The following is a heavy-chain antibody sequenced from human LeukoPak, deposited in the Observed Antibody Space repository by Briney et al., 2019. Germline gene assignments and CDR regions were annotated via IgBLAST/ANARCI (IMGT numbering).Heavy chain of an antibody. V-gene: IGHV1-46*01. CDR1: GYTFTSYF. CDR3: ARGTTVTTYGDAFDI. Sequence: ASVKVSCKASGYTFTSYFMHWVRQAPGHGLEWMGIINPSGGSTSYAQKFQGRVTMTRDMSTSTVYMELGSLRSEDTAVYYCARGTTVTTYGDAFDIWGQGTMVTVSS. D-gene: IGHD4-17*01. J-gene: IGHJ3*02. CDR2: INPSGGST.